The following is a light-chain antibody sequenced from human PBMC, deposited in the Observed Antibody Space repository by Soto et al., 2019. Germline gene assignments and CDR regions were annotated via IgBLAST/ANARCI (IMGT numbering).Light chain of an antibody. Sequence: QSVLTQPASVSGSPGQSITISCTGTSSDIGGYNYVSWYQHHPGKAPKLMIYDVSNRPSGVSSRFPGSKSGNTASLTISGLQPEDEADYYCSSYTTSNTRQIVFGTGTKVTVL. V-gene: IGLV2-14*03. CDR3: SSYTTSNTRQIV. J-gene: IGLJ1*01. CDR2: DVS. CDR1: SSDIGGYNY.